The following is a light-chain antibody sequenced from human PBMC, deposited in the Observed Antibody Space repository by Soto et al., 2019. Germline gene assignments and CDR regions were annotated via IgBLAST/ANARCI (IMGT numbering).Light chain of an antibody. CDR1: QSISSY. CDR3: KQSRSFPLT. Sequence: DIQMTQSPSSLSASVGDRVTITCRASQSISSYLHWYQQKPGEAPKVLIYAASNLRSGVPSRFSGSGSGADFSLTISSLQPEDVATYYCKQSRSFPLTFGGGTKVDNK. J-gene: IGKJ4*01. V-gene: IGKV1-39*01. CDR2: AAS.